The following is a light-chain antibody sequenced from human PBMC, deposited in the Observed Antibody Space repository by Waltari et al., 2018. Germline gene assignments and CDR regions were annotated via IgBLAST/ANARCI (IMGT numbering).Light chain of an antibody. V-gene: IGLV4-69*01. Sequence: QLVLTQSPSASASLRASAKLTCTLSSGHSSHIIAWLQQQPGKGPRYLMQVNRDGSHRKGDEIPDRFSGSSSGAERYLTISSLQSEDEADYYCETGGHGTWVFGGGTKLTVL. J-gene: IGLJ3*02. CDR1: SGHSSHI. CDR2: VNRDGSH. CDR3: ETGGHGTWV.